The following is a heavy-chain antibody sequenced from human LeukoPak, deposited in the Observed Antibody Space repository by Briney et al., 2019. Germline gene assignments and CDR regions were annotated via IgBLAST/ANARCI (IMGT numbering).Heavy chain of an antibody. CDR2: ISGSGGST. CDR1: GFTFSSYG. J-gene: IGHJ4*02. D-gene: IGHD5-24*01. CDR3: ARDARSRDGYKYFDY. V-gene: IGHV3-23*01. Sequence: PGGSLRLSCAASGFTFSSYGMSWVRQAPGKGLEWVSAISGSGGSTYYADSVKGRFTISRDNAKNSLYLQMNSLRAEDTAVYYCARDARSRDGYKYFDYWGQGTLVTVSS.